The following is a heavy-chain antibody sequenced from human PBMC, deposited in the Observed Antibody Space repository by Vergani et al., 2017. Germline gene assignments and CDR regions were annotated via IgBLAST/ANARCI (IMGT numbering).Heavy chain of an antibody. J-gene: IGHJ6*02. V-gene: IGHV3-30*18. D-gene: IGHD3-3*01. Sequence: QVQLVESGGGVVQPGRSLRLSCAASGFTFSSYGMHWVRQAPGKGLEWVAVISYDGSNKYYADSVKGRFTISRDNSKNTLYLQMNSLRAEDTAVYYCSKERISCYDFWSGYYVFRASHYYYYGMDVWGQGTTVTVSS. CDR1: GFTFSSYG. CDR2: ISYDGSNK. CDR3: SKERISCYDFWSGYYVFRASHYYYYGMDV.